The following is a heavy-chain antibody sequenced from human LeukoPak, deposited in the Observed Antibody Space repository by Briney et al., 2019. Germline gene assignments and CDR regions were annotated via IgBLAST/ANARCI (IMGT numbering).Heavy chain of an antibody. CDR3: ARASRDWLRIAAAGITETWFDP. CDR1: GGSISSSSYY. D-gene: IGHD6-13*01. Sequence: SETLSLTCTVSGGSISSSSYYWGWIRQPPGKGLEWIGSIHYSGSTYYNPSLKGRVTISIDTSKNQFSLKLSSVTAADTAVYYCARASRDWLRIAAAGITETWFDPWGQGTLVTVSS. CDR2: IHYSGST. V-gene: IGHV4-39*07. J-gene: IGHJ5*02.